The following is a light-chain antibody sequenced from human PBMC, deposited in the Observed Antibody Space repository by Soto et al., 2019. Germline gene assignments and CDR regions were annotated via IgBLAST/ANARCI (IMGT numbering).Light chain of an antibody. V-gene: IGKV4-1*01. CDR1: QSVLYSSNNMNY. J-gene: IGKJ1*01. Sequence: DVVLTQSPDSLAVSLGERATIICKSSQSVLYSSNNMNYLAWYQQKAGQPPKLFIYWTSTRESGVPDRFGGSGSGTEFTLTINSLQAEDVAVYYCQQYYSTPWTFGQGTKV. CDR2: WTS. CDR3: QQYYSTPWT.